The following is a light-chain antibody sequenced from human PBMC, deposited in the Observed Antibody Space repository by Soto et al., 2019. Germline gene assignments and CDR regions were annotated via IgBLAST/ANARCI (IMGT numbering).Light chain of an antibody. CDR2: DAS. CDR3: QQCYWHWT. Sequence: DIQMTQSPSTLSATAGDRVTITCRASQSISGWLAWYQQKPGKAPKLLIYDASNLETGVPSRFSGSGYGTEFTLTISNLKPDDFATYYCQQCYWHWTFGQGTKV. V-gene: IGKV1-5*01. J-gene: IGKJ1*01. CDR1: QSISGW.